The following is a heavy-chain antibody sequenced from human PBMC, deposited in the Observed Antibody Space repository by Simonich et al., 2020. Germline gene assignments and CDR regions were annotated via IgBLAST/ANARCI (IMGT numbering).Heavy chain of an antibody. J-gene: IGHJ3*02. CDR1: GGSISSSSYY. CDR2: IYYSGGT. CDR3: ARHAGFAFDI. D-gene: IGHD6-13*01. Sequence: QLQLQESGPGLVKPSETLSLTCTVSGGSISSSSYYWGWIRQPPGTGLEWIGGIYYSGGTYYNPSLKSRVTISVDTSKNQFSLKLSSVTAADTAVYYCARHAGFAFDIWGQGTMVTVSS. V-gene: IGHV4-39*01.